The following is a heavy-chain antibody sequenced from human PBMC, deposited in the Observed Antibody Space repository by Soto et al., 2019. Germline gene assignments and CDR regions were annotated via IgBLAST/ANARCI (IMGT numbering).Heavy chain of an antibody. Sequence: QVHLVESGGGVVQPGGSLRLSCAASGFTFSTFGMHWVRQAPGKGLEWVAVISHDGSHKYFVDSVQGRFTISRDNSKNTLSLQMSSLRAEDTAVYYCANLPRSGWNHHYYGMDVWGPGTTVTVSS. D-gene: IGHD6-19*01. V-gene: IGHV3-30*18. CDR2: ISHDGSHK. J-gene: IGHJ6*02. CDR3: ANLPRSGWNHHYYGMDV. CDR1: GFTFSTFG.